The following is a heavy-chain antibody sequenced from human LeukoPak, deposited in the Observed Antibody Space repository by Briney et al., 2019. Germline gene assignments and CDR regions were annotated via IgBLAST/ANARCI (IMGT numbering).Heavy chain of an antibody. CDR2: ISAYNGNT. V-gene: IGHV1-18*01. CDR3: ARDLAYDILTGYYHFDY. J-gene: IGHJ4*02. CDR1: GYTFTSYG. Sequence: GASVKVSCKASGYTFTSYGISWVRQAPGQGLEWMGCISAYNGNTNYAQKLQGRVTMTTDTSTSTAYMELRSLRSDDTAVYYCARDLAYDILTGYYHFDYWGQGTLVTVSS. D-gene: IGHD3-9*01.